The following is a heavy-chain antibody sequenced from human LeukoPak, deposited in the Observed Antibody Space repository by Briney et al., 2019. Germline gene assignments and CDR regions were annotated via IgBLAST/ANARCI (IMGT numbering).Heavy chain of an antibody. D-gene: IGHD1-7*01. CDR3: ARGSRELYYFDY. CDR2: IYYSGST. J-gene: IGHJ4*02. Sequence: RASETLSLTCTVSGGSISSGGYYWSWIRQPPGKGLEWIGYIYYSGSTKYNPSLKSRVTISVDASKTQFSLKLNSVTAADTAVYYCARGSRELYYFDYWGQGTLVTVSS. V-gene: IGHV4-61*08. CDR1: GGSISSGGYY.